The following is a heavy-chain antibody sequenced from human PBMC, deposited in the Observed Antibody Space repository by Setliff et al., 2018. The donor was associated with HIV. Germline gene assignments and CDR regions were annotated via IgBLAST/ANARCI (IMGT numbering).Heavy chain of an antibody. J-gene: IGHJ4*02. CDR2: IYYSGST. CDR1: GGSIRSHY. V-gene: IGHV4-59*11. CDR3: ASMERGSGFSNRNYFDY. D-gene: IGHD6-19*01. Sequence: PSETLSLTCTVSGGSIRSHYWSWIRQAPGKGLEWIGNIYYSGSTNYNPSLKSRVTISVDTSKNQLSLNLTSVTTADTAVYYCASMERGSGFSNRNYFDYWGQGTLVTVSS.